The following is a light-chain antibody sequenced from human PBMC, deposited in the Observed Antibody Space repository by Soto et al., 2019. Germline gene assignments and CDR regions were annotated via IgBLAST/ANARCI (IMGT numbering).Light chain of an antibody. CDR3: CSYAGSYTYV. CDR1: SSDVGGYNY. V-gene: IGLV2-11*01. Sequence: QSAPTQPRSVSGSPGHSVTGSCTGTSSDVGGYNYVSWYQQHPGKAPKLMIYDVSKRPSGVPDRFSGSKSGNTASLTISGLQAEDEADYYCCSYAGSYTYVFGTETKLTVL. CDR2: DVS. J-gene: IGLJ1*01.